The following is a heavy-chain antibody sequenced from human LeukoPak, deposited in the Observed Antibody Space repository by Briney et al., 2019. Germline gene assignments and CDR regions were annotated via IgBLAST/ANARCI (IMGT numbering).Heavy chain of an antibody. D-gene: IGHD5-12*01. J-gene: IGHJ4*02. CDR2: IYYSGST. CDR1: GGSISSYY. V-gene: IGHV4-59*06. CDR3: ARGYSGYDSIFDY. Sequence: SETLSLTCTVSGGSISSYYWSWIRQHPAKGLEWIGYIYYSGSTYYNPSLNSRVTISVDTSKNQFSLKLSSVTAADTAVYYCARGYSGYDSIFDYWGQGTLVTVSS.